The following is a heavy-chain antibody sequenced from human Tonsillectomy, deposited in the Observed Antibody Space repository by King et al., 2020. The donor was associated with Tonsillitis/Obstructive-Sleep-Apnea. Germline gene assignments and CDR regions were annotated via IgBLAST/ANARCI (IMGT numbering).Heavy chain of an antibody. CDR2: ISAYNGNT. CDR1: GYSFTSYG. V-gene: IGHV1-18*01. CDR3: ARDVVVVPSSISYYYYYMDV. D-gene: IGHD2-2*01. J-gene: IGHJ6*03. Sequence: QLVQSGAEVKKPGASVKVSCKASGYSFTSYGISWVRQAPGQGLEWMGWISAYNGNTNYAQKLQGRVTMTTDTSTSTAYMELRSLRSDDAAVYYCARDVVVVPSSISYYYYYMDVWGKGTTVTVSS.